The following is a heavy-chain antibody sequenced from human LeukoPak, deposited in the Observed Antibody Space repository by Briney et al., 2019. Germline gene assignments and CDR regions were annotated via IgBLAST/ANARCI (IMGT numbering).Heavy chain of an antibody. Sequence: PGGSLRLSCAASGFTFSDYYMSWIRQAPGKGLEWVSSISSSSSYIYYADSVKGRFTISRDNAKNSLYLQMNSLRVEDTAVYYCARAPTFSGWFDYWGQGTLVTVSS. CDR2: ISSSSSYI. D-gene: IGHD6-19*01. CDR3: ARAPTFSGWFDY. J-gene: IGHJ4*02. V-gene: IGHV3-11*06. CDR1: GFTFSDYY.